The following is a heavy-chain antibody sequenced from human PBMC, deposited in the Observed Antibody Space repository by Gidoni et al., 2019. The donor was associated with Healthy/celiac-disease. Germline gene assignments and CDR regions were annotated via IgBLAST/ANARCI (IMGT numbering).Heavy chain of an antibody. V-gene: IGHV4-4*02. CDR2: IYHSGST. Sequence: QVQLQESGPGLVKPSGTLSLTCAVSGGSISSSNWWSWVRQPPGKGLGWIGEIYHSGSTNYNPSLKSRVTISGDKSKNQFPLKLSSVTAADTAVYYCAREGLYCSGGSCYSYAFDIWGQGTMVTVSS. J-gene: IGHJ3*02. CDR1: GGSISSSNW. D-gene: IGHD2-15*01. CDR3: AREGLYCSGGSCYSYAFDI.